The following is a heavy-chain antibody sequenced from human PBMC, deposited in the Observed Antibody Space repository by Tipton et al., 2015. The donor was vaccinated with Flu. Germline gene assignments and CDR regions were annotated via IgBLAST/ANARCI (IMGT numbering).Heavy chain of an antibody. CDR1: GFTFSSYE. J-gene: IGHJ3*02. CDR2: ISSSGNTI. V-gene: IGHV3-48*03. D-gene: IGHD5-18*01. Sequence: SLRLSCAASGFTFSSYEMNWVRQAPGKGLEWVSYISSSGNTIYYADSVKGRFTISRDNAKNSLYLQMNSLRAEDTAVYYCASNTGYSYGRAFDIWGQGTMVTVSS. CDR3: ASNTGYSYGRAFDI.